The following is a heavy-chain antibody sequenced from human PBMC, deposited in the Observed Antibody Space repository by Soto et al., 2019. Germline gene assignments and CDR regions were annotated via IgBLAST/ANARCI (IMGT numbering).Heavy chain of an antibody. Sequence: GGSLRLSCAASGFTFSSYDMHWVRQATGKGLEWVSAIGTAGDTYYPGSVKGRFNNSKENAKNSLYLKMNSMRAEVTAVYYCARAGIAARYYYYGMDVWGQGTTVTSP. CDR1: GFTFSSYD. CDR3: ARAGIAARYYYYGMDV. J-gene: IGHJ6*02. D-gene: IGHD6-6*01. CDR2: IGTAGDT. V-gene: IGHV3-13*01.